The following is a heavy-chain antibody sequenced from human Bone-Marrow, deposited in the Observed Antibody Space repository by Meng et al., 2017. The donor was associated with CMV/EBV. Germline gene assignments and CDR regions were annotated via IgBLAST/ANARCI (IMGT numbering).Heavy chain of an antibody. Sequence: ASVKVSCKASGYTFTAYYMHWVRQAPGQGLEWMGWINPKNGVTNYAQKFQDRVTMTRDTSISTAYMEVSRLRSDDTAAYYCTSGGGWYFDYWGQGTLVTVSS. CDR3: TSGGGWYFDY. CDR2: INPKNGVT. CDR1: GYTFTAYY. J-gene: IGHJ4*02. V-gene: IGHV1-2*02. D-gene: IGHD6-19*01.